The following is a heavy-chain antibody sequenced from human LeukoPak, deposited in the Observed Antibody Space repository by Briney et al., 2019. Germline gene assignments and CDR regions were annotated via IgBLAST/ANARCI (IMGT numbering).Heavy chain of an antibody. CDR3: ARQLHYDIYTFDY. Sequence: SVKVSCTASGGTFSSYAISWVRLAPGQGLEWMGGIIPIFGTANYAQKFQGRVTITADESTSTAYMELGSLRSEDTAVYYCARQLHYDIYTFDYWGQGTLVTVSS. CDR1: GGTFSSYA. D-gene: IGHD3-9*01. V-gene: IGHV1-69*13. CDR2: IIPIFGTA. J-gene: IGHJ4*02.